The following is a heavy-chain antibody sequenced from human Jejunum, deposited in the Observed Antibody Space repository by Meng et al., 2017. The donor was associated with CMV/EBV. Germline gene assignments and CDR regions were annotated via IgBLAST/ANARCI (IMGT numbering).Heavy chain of an antibody. V-gene: IGHV1-69*10. CDR3: ARERPHSYYFDF. CDR1: GEIFNNYA. D-gene: IGHD2-15*01. J-gene: IGHJ4*02. Sequence: QVQLVQSAAEVKTPASSVKVSCRASGEIFNNYAITWVRQARGQGLEWLGRVVPVLNVPHYAPKFQGRVTMTRDTSTSTVYMDLSSLRFEDTGIYYCARERPHSYYFDFWGQGILVTVSS. CDR2: VVPVLNVP.